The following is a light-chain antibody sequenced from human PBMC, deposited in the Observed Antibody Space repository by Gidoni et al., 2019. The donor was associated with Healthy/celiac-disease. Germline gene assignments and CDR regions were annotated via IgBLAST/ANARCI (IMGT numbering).Light chain of an antibody. J-gene: IGKJ5*01. CDR2: DAS. V-gene: IGKV1-33*01. CDR1: QDISNY. CDR3: QQYDNLRLT. Sequence: DIQMTQSPSSLSASVGDRVTITCQASQDISNYLNWYQQKPGKAPKLLIYDASNLETGVPSRFSGSGSGTDFTFTISSLQPEDIATYYCQQYDNLRLTFXQXTRLEIK.